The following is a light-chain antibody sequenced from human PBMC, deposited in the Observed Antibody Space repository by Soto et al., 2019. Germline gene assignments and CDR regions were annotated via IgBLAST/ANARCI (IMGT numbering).Light chain of an antibody. CDR1: QSVINSY. CDR3: QHYQSGHPIT. CDR2: GAY. J-gene: IGKJ5*01. V-gene: IGKV3-20*01. Sequence: EVVFTQSPGTLSLSSGERATLSCRASQSVINSYLAWYQQKPGQAPRLLLYGAYNRATGIPDRFSGSGSGTDFTLTISRLEPEDFALYYCQHYQSGHPITFGQGTRLEIK.